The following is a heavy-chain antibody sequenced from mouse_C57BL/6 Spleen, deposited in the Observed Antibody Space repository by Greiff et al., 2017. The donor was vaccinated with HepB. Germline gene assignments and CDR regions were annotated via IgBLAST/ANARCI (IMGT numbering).Heavy chain of an antibody. V-gene: IGHV1-81*01. Sequence: QVQLQQSGAELARPGASVKLSCKASGYTFTSYGISWVKQRTGQGLEWIGEIYPRSGNTYYNEKFKGKATLTADKSSSAAYMELRSLTSEDTAVYVWARELGGSSSIYYAMDYWGQGTSVTVSS. CDR3: ARELGGSSSIYYAMDY. J-gene: IGHJ4*01. CDR1: GYTFTSYG. D-gene: IGHD1-1*01. CDR2: IYPRSGNT.